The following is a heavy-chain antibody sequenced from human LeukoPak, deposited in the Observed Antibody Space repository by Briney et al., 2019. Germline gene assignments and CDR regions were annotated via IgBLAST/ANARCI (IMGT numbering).Heavy chain of an antibody. CDR1: GGSISSYY. V-gene: IGHV4-59*01. CDR3: AREEYRSSWREYNWFDP. D-gene: IGHD6-13*01. Sequence: PSETLSLTCTVSGGSISSYYWSWIRQPPGKGLEWLGYIYYSGSTNYNPSLKSRVTISVDTSKNQFSLKLSSVTAADTAVYYCAREEYRSSWREYNWFDPWGQGTLVTVSS. CDR2: IYYSGST. J-gene: IGHJ5*02.